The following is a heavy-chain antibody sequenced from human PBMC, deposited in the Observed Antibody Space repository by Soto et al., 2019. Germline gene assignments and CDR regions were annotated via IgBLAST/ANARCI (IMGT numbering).Heavy chain of an antibody. CDR3: ARGSSSGYYYLFDY. Sequence: ASVKVSCKASGYTFTGYYMHWVRQAPGQGLEWMGWINPNSGGTNYAQKFQGRVTMTRDTSISTAYMELSRLRSDDTAVYYCARGSSSGYYYLFDYWGQGTLVTVSS. J-gene: IGHJ4*02. CDR1: GYTFTGYY. D-gene: IGHD3-22*01. V-gene: IGHV1-2*02. CDR2: INPNSGGT.